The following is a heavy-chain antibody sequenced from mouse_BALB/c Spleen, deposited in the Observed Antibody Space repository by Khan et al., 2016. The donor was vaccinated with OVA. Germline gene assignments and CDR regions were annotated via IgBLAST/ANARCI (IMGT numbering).Heavy chain of an antibody. Sequence: EVELVESGGALVQPGGSLKLSCAASGFTFSNYAMSWVRQTPEKRLEWFATISSGGNYTYYPDSVKGRFTISRDNAKSTLYLQMSSLRSEDTAMFYCTRPPITTVVATSYWFFDVWGAGTTVTVSS. J-gene: IGHJ1*01. CDR3: TRPPITTVVATSYWFFDV. CDR1: GFTFSNYA. V-gene: IGHV5-9-3*01. CDR2: ISSGGNYT. D-gene: IGHD1-1*01.